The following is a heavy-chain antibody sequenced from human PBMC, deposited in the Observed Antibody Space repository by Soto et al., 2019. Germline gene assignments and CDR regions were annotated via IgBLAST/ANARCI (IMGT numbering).Heavy chain of an antibody. D-gene: IGHD3-22*01. J-gene: IGHJ4*02. Sequence: ASVKVSCKASGYTFTNYYIHWVRQAPGQGLEWMEIINPDGGSTNYAQKFQGRVTMTRDTSTSTVYMELSSLRAEDTAVYYCAKNPGYYYDSTGYHFDYWGQGTLVTVSS. CDR3: AKNPGYYYDSTGYHFDY. CDR2: INPDGGST. V-gene: IGHV1-46*01. CDR1: GYTFTNYY.